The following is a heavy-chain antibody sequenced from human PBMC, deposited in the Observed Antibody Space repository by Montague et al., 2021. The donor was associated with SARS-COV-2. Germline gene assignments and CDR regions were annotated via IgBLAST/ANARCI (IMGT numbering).Heavy chain of an antibody. CDR3: ARWDPQTLTLIGLRGKSASDY. Sequence: SETLSLTCAVCGGSFSGYYWTWIRQSPGKGLEWIAEINHSGTTNYNFNPSLRSRATISVDTSKSQFSLKLSSVTAADTGVYYCARWDPQTLTLIGLRGKSASDYWGQGTLVTVSS. CDR2: INHSGTT. CDR1: GGSFSGYY. D-gene: IGHD4-23*01. J-gene: IGHJ4*02. V-gene: IGHV4-34*01.